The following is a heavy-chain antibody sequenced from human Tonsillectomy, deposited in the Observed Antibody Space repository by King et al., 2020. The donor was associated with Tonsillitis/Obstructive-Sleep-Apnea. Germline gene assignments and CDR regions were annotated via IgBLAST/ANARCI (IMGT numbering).Heavy chain of an antibody. CDR1: GFTFSNAW. CDR2: INTNADGGTI. D-gene: IGHD5/OR15-5a*01. Sequence: VQLVESGGGLVKPGESLRLSCVVSGFTFSNAWMSWVRQAPGKGLERVGRINTNADGGTIDYGAPVKGRFNISRDDSEKTVYLQMNSLRTEDTAVYYCTLRSSIRGQGTLVTVSS. CDR3: TLRSSI. J-gene: IGHJ4*02. V-gene: IGHV3-15*05.